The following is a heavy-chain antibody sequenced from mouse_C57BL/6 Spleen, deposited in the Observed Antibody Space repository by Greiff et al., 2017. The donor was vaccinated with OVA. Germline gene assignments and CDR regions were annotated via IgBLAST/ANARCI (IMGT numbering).Heavy chain of an antibody. D-gene: IGHD2-5*01. Sequence: VQLQESGAELARPGASVKLSCKASGYTFPSYGISWVKQRTGQGLEWIGEIYPRSGNTYYNEKFKGKATLTADKSSSTAYMELRSLTSEDSAVYFCARYDYSNGFAYWGQGTLVTVSA. CDR2: IYPRSGNT. V-gene: IGHV1-81*01. J-gene: IGHJ3*01. CDR3: ARYDYSNGFAY. CDR1: GYTFPSYG.